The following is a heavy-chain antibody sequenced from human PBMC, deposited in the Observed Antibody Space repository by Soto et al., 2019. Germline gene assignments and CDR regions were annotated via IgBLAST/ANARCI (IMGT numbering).Heavy chain of an antibody. D-gene: IGHD3-3*01. Sequence: EVQLVESGGGLVQPGGSLRLSCAASGFTFSSYWMHWVRQAPGKGLVWVSRINSDGSSTSYADSVKGRFTISRDNAKNTLYLQMNSLRAEDTAVYYCARDQGDDFWSYTTNDAFDIWGQGTMVTVSS. CDR1: GFTFSSYW. CDR2: INSDGSST. CDR3: ARDQGDDFWSYTTNDAFDI. J-gene: IGHJ3*02. V-gene: IGHV3-74*01.